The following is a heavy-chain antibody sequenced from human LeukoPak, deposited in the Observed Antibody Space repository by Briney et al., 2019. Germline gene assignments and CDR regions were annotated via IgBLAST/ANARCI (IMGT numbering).Heavy chain of an antibody. J-gene: IGHJ6*03. V-gene: IGHV4-34*01. CDR3: ARTTEGYCRGRSCYSYYYYMDV. D-gene: IGHD2-15*01. Sequence: SETLSLTCAVYGGSFSGYYWSWIRQPPGKGLEWIGEINHSGSTNYNPSLKSRVTISVNTSKNQFSLKLSSVTAADTAVYYCARTTEGYCRGRSCYSYYYYMDVWGKGTTVTVSS. CDR2: INHSGST. CDR1: GGSFSGYY.